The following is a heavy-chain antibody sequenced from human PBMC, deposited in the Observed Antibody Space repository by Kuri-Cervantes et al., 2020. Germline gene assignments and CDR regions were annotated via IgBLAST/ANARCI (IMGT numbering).Heavy chain of an antibody. Sequence: GGSLRLSCAASGFTFSSYNMNWVRQAPGKGLEWVSYIGRSSSTIYYADSVKGRFTISRDNAKNSLYLQMNSLRAEDTAVYYCARDTTDSSGWYDWGQGTLVTVSS. CDR1: GFTFSSYN. V-gene: IGHV3-48*04. J-gene: IGHJ4*02. CDR3: ARDTTDSSGWYD. D-gene: IGHD6-19*01. CDR2: IGRSSSTI.